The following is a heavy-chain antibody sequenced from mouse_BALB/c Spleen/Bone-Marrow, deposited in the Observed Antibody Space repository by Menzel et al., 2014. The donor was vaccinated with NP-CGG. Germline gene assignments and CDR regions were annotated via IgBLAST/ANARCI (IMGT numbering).Heavy chain of an antibody. CDR1: GFTFTDYY. Sequence: EVKLMESGGGSVQPGGSLILSCATSGFTFTDYYMSWVRQPPGKALEWLGFIRNKANGYTTEYSASVKGRFTISRDNSQSILYLQMNTLRAEDSATYYCARDNYYGYHWYFDVWGAGTTVTVSS. D-gene: IGHD1-2*01. J-gene: IGHJ1*01. CDR2: IRNKANGYTT. CDR3: ARDNYYGYHWYFDV. V-gene: IGHV7-3*02.